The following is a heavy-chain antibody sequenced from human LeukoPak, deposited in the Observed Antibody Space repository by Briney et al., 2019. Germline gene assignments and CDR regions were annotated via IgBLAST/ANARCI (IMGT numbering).Heavy chain of an antibody. J-gene: IGHJ5*02. D-gene: IGHD3-3*01. CDR3: ARPYDFWSGPPFDP. Sequence: ASVKVSCKASGYTFTGHYMHWVRQAPGQGLEWMGWINPNSGGTKYAQKFQGRVTLTRDTSISTAYMELSRLRCDDTAVYYCARPYDFWSGPPFDPWGQGTLVTVSS. CDR1: GYTFTGHY. CDR2: INPNSGGT. V-gene: IGHV1-2*02.